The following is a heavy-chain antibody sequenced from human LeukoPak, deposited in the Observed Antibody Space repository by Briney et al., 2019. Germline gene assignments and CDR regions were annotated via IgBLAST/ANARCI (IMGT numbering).Heavy chain of an antibody. CDR3: ARHEFRGNWFDP. D-gene: IGHD3-10*01. CDR2: IYYSGST. V-gene: IGHV4-39*01. CDR1: GGSISSSSYY. J-gene: IGHJ5*02. Sequence: PSETLSLTCTVSGGSISSSSYYWGWIRQPPGKGLEWIGSIYYSGSTYYNPSLKSRVTISVDTSKNQFSLKLSSVTAADTAVYYCARHEFRGNWFDPWGQGTLVTVSS.